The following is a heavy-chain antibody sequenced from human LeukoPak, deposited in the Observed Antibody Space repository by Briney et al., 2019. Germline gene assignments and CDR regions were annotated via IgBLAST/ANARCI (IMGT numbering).Heavy chain of an antibody. D-gene: IGHD3-22*01. J-gene: IGHJ4*02. Sequence: KTSETLSLTCTVSGGSISSSSYYWGWIRQPPGKGLEWIGSIYYSGSTYYNPSLKSRVTISVDTSKNQFSLKLSSVTAADTAVYYCARLGVYYYDSSGIDYWGQGTLVTVSS. CDR2: IYYSGST. V-gene: IGHV4-39*07. CDR3: ARLGVYYYDSSGIDY. CDR1: GGSISSSSYY.